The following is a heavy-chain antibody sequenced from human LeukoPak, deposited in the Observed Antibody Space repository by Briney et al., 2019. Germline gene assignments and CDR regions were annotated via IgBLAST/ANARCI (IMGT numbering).Heavy chain of an antibody. V-gene: IGHV3-21*01. CDR1: GFTFSSYS. CDR3: ARDPPISDYDHDAFDI. CDR2: ISSSSSYI. Sequence: GGSLRLSCAASGFTFSSYSMNWVRQAPGKGLEWVSSISSSSSYIYYADSVKGRFTISRDNAKNSLYLQMNSLRAEDTAVYYCARDPPISDYDHDAFDIWGQGTMVTVSS. J-gene: IGHJ3*02. D-gene: IGHD5-12*01.